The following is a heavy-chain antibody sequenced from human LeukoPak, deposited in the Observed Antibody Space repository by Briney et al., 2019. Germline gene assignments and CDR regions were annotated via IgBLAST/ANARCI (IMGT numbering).Heavy chain of an antibody. D-gene: IGHD4-17*01. V-gene: IGHV1-3*01. CDR2: INAGNGNT. CDR3: AREGAWYLRCLDY. Sequence: ASVKVSCKASGGTFSSYAISWVRQAPGQRLEWMGWINAGNGNTKYSQKFQGRVTITRDTSASTAYMELSSLRSEDTAVYYCAREGAWYLRCLDYWGQGTLVTVSS. CDR1: GGTFSSYA. J-gene: IGHJ4*02.